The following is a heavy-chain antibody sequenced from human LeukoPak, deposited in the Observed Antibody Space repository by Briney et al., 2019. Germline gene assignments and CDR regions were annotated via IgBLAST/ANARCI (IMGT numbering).Heavy chain of an antibody. Sequence: SETLSLTCTVSGGSISSYYWSWIRQPPGKGLEWIGYIYYSGSTNYNPSLKSRVTISVDTSKNQFSLKLSSVTAVDTAVYYCASSNSGYDHYYYYYMDVWGKGTTVTVSS. J-gene: IGHJ6*03. D-gene: IGHD5-12*01. CDR1: GGSISSYY. V-gene: IGHV4-59*01. CDR3: ASSNSGYDHYYYYYMDV. CDR2: IYYSGST.